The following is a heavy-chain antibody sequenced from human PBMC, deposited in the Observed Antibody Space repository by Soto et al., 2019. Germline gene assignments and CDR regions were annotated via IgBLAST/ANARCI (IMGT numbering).Heavy chain of an antibody. D-gene: IGHD3-3*01. CDR3: ARGRSYDFWSGYMYNWVDP. Sequence: PETLSDTCAVYGGSFSRYYWSWIRQPPGKGLEWIGEINHSGSTNYNPSLKSRVTISVDTSKNQFSLKLSSVTAADTAVYYCARGRSYDFWSGYMYNWVDPWGKGTLVTVS. V-gene: IGHV4-34*01. CDR2: INHSGST. CDR1: GGSFSRYY. J-gene: IGHJ5*02.